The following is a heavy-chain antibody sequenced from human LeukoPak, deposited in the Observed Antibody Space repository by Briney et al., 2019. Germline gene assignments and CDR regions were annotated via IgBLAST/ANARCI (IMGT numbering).Heavy chain of an antibody. J-gene: IGHJ6*02. CDR3: ARDRSDIVVVPAALRYGMDV. D-gene: IGHD2-2*01. CDR2: ISYDGSNK. Sequence: GGSLRLSCAASGFTFSSYAMHWVRQAPGKGLEWVAVISYDGSNKYYADSVKGRFTISRDNSKNTLYLQMNSLRAEDTAVCYCARDRSDIVVVPAALRYGMDVWGQGTTVTVSS. CDR1: GFTFSSYA. V-gene: IGHV3-30-3*01.